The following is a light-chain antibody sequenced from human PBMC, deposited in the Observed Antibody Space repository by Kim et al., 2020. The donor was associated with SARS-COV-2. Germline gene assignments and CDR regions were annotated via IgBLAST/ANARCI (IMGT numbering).Light chain of an antibody. V-gene: IGLV3-1*01. Sequence: SSELTQPPSVSVSPGQTASITCSGDKLGDKYACWYQQKPGQSPVLVIYQDSKRPSGIPERFSGSNSGNTATLTISGTQAMDAADYYCQAWDSSTVV. J-gene: IGLJ2*01. CDR1: KLGDKY. CDR3: QAWDSSTVV. CDR2: QDS.